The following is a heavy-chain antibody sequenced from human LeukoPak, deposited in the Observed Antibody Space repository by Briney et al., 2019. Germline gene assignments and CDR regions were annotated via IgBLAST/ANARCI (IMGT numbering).Heavy chain of an antibody. V-gene: IGHV4-34*01. CDR2: INHSGST. D-gene: IGHD1-26*01. Sequence: SETLSLTCAVYGGSFSGYYWSWIRQPPGKGLEWIGEINHSGSTNYNPSLKSRVTISVDTSKNQFSLKLSSVTAADTAVYYCARGEYSGSYYGTYYYYGMDVWGQGTTVTVSS. CDR3: ARGEYSGSYYGTYYYYGMDV. J-gene: IGHJ6*02. CDR1: GGSFSGYY.